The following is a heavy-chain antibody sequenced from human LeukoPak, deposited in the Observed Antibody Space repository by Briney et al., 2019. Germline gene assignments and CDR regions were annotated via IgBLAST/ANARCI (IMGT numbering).Heavy chain of an antibody. D-gene: IGHD3-10*01. CDR1: GGSISSSSYY. CDR3: ARDASAGYYYYGMDV. J-gene: IGHJ6*02. V-gene: IGHV4-39*07. CDR2: IYYSGST. Sequence: SETLSFTCTVSGGSISSSSYYWGWIRQPPGKGLEWIGSIYYSGSTYYNPSLKSRVTISVDTSKNQFSLKLSSVTAADTAVYYCARDASAGYYYYGMDVWGQGTTVTVSS.